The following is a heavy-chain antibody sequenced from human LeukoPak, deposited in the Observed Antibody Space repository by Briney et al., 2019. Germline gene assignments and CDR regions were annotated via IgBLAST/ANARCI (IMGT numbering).Heavy chain of an antibody. D-gene: IGHD3-10*01. Sequence: ASVKASCKASGYTFTSYGISWVRQAPGQGLEWMGWISAYNGNTNYAQKLQGRVTMTTDTSTSTAYMELRSLRSDDTAVYYCARQGRFGAPNYYYYGMDVWGQGTTVTVSS. CDR2: ISAYNGNT. J-gene: IGHJ6*02. CDR1: GYTFTSYG. CDR3: ARQGRFGAPNYYYYGMDV. V-gene: IGHV1-18*01.